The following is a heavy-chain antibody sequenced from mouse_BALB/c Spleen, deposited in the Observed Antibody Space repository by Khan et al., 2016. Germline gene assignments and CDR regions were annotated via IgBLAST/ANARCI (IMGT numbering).Heavy chain of an antibody. Sequence: EVELVESGPELVKPGASVKISCKASGYSFTGYYMHWVKQSHVKSLEWIGRINPYNGATSYNQNFKDKASLTVDKSSSTAYMELHSLTSEDSAVYYCARERPGFAYWGQGTLVTVSA. V-gene: IGHV1-31*01. CDR1: GYSFTGYY. J-gene: IGHJ3*01. CDR2: INPYNGAT. CDR3: ARERPGFAY.